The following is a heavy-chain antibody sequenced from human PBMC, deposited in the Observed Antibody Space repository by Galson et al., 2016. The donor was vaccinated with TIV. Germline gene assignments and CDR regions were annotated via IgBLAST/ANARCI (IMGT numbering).Heavy chain of an antibody. Sequence: SVKVSCKASGVTFSNYAINWVRQAPGQGLEWMGGITATFGTTDYAQKFQGRVTITADKSTSTVYMDLSSLRSEDTAFYYCARALRYHYDRSGYYGWGQGTLVIVSS. J-gene: IGHJ4*02. CDR3: ARALRYHYDRSGYYG. CDR1: GVTFSNYA. CDR2: ITATFGTT. D-gene: IGHD3-22*01. V-gene: IGHV1-69*06.